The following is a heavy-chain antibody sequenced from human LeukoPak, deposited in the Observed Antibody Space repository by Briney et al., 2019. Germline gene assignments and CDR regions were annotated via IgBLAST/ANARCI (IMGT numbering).Heavy chain of an antibody. Sequence: PGGSLRLSCAASGFTFSTYAMSWVRQAPGKGLEWVSAISGSGVGTYYADSVKGRVTISRDNSKNTLFLQMSSLRAEDTAVYYCATDPSNYYDSSGYYYVYYFDHWGQGTLVTVSS. CDR3: ATDPSNYYDSSGYYYVYYFDH. D-gene: IGHD3-22*01. J-gene: IGHJ4*02. CDR1: GFTFSTYA. CDR2: ISGSGVGT. V-gene: IGHV3-23*01.